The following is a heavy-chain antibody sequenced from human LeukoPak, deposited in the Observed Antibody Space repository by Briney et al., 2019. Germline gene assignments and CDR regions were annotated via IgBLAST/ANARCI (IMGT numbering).Heavy chain of an antibody. D-gene: IGHD5-24*01. V-gene: IGHV5-51*01. CDR2: IYPADSDT. Sequence: GESLKISCQRSGYSFPDYWIDWVCQMPGQGLEWMGIIYPADSDTRYSPSFQGQVTISADKSINTAYLQWSTLKASDTATYYCARRRGDGYNSPFDYWGQGTLVTVPS. J-gene: IGHJ4*02. CDR1: GYSFPDYW. CDR3: ARRRGDGYNSPFDY.